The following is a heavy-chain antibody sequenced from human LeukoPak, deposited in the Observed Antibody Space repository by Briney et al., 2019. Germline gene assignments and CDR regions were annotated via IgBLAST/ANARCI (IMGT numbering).Heavy chain of an antibody. CDR3: ARDQGYWYFDL. CDR2: IFGGGST. J-gene: IGHJ2*01. Sequence: GGSLRLSCAASGFTFSNAWMSWVRQAPGKGLEWVSVIFGGGSTYYADSVKGRFTISRDNSKNTLYLQMNSLRAEDTAVYYCARDQGYWYFDLWGRGTLVTVSS. V-gene: IGHV3-53*01. CDR1: GFTFSNAW.